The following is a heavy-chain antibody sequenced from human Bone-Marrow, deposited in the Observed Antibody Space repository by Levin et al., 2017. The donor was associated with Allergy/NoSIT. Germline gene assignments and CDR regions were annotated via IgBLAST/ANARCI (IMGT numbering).Heavy chain of an antibody. CDR2: ISGSGGST. CDR1: GFTFSSYA. Sequence: GGSLRLSCAASGFTFSSYAMSWVRQAPGKGLEWVSAISGSGGSTYYADSVKGRFTISRDNSKNTLYLQMNSLRAEDTAVYYGATPAKLERRGYWGQGTLVTVSS. D-gene: IGHD1-1*01. CDR3: ATPAKLERRGY. V-gene: IGHV3-23*01. J-gene: IGHJ4*02.